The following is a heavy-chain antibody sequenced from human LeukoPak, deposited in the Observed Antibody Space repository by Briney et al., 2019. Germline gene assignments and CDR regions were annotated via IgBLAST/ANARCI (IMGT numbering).Heavy chain of an antibody. J-gene: IGHJ4*02. CDR1: GFTFSSSA. CDR2: ISGSGGNT. V-gene: IGHV3-23*01. Sequence: GGSLRLSCAASGFTFSSSAMTWVRQAPGKGLEWVSLISGSGGNTYYADSVKGRFTISRDNSKNTLYLQMNSLRAEDTAVYHCAKDIQCTYWGQGTLVSVSS. CDR3: AKDIQCTY. D-gene: IGHD2-21*01.